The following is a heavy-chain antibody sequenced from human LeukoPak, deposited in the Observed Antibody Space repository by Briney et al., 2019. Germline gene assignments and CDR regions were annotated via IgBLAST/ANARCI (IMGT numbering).Heavy chain of an antibody. CDR2: IIPIFGTA. D-gene: IGHD6-6*01. Sequence: PGGSLRLSCAASGFTFSSYAISWVRQAPGQGLEWMGGIIPIFGTANYAQKFQGRVTITADESTSTAYMELSSLRSEDTAVYYCARDPLHSSSSHYYYYYGMDVWGQGTTVTVSS. V-gene: IGHV1-69*01. CDR3: ARDPLHSSSSHYYYYYGMDV. J-gene: IGHJ6*02. CDR1: GFTFSSYA.